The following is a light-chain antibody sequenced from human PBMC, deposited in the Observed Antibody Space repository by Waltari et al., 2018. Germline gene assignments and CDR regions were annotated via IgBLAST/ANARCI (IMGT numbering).Light chain of an antibody. CDR2: EVS. CDR1: SSDVGGYNC. CDR3: NSCTGSGAYV. Sequence: QSALTQPASVSGSPGQSITISCTGTSSDVGGYNCVSWYQQYPGKAPKVLISEVSNRPSGFSNRFSGSKSGNTASRTISGLQAEDEADYYCNSCTGSGAYVFGTGTKVTVL. J-gene: IGLJ1*01. V-gene: IGLV2-14*01.